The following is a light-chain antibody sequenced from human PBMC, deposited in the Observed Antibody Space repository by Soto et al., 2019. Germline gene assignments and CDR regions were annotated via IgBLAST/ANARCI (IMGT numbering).Light chain of an antibody. CDR1: QGISMS. J-gene: IGKJ5*01. Sequence: DIQMTQSPSSVSASVGDRVTITCQASQGISMSLSWYQHKPEKAPKLLIYSASSLQSGVPSRFSGSGFGTDFTLTISSLQPEDFATYYCQQADTFPITFGQGTRLQ. CDR3: QQADTFPIT. CDR2: SAS. V-gene: IGKV1D-12*01.